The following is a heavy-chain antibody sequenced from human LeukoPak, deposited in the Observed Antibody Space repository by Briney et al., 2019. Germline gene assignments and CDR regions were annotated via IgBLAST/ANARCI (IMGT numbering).Heavy chain of an antibody. CDR2: ISGSGGDT. Sequence: GGSLRLCCAASGFTFSSYAMNWVRQAPGKGLEWVSISGSGGDTYYADSVKGRFTISRDNSKNTLYLQMNSLRVEDTAVYYCAKARGATYGTYYFDYWGQGTLVTVSS. CDR1: GFTFSSYA. D-gene: IGHD4/OR15-4a*01. V-gene: IGHV3-23*01. J-gene: IGHJ4*02. CDR3: AKARGATYGTYYFDY.